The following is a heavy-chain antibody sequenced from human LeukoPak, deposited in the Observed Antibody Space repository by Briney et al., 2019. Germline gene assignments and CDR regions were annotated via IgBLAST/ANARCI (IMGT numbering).Heavy chain of an antibody. D-gene: IGHD6-19*01. V-gene: IGHV4-4*07. CDR3: ARGLYAVAGTSWFDP. J-gene: IGHJ5*02. CDR1: GCSISSYY. CDR2: ICTSGTT. Sequence: SESLSLTCTASGCSISSYYWSWIRQPAGKGLEWIGRICTSGTTDYNPSVKSRLTMAVDTSRKQFSLKLSPVTAADTAVYYCARGLYAVAGTSWFDPWGQGTLVTVSS.